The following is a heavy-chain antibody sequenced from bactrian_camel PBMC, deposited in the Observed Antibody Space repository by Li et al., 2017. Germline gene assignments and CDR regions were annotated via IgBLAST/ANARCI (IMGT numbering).Heavy chain of an antibody. CDR2: MYRKGAA. Sequence: HVQLVESGGGSVQAGGSLTLSCTYSEFSTSCIGWFRQAPGKEREGVAAMYRKGAAIYEDSVKGRFTISKDNAKNTLYLQMNSLKPEDSAMYYCAAGWGCTERPGINYWGQGTQVTVS. D-gene: IGHD3*01. V-gene: IGHV3S53*01. CDR3: AAGWGCTERPGINY. CDR1: EFSTSC. J-gene: IGHJ4*01.